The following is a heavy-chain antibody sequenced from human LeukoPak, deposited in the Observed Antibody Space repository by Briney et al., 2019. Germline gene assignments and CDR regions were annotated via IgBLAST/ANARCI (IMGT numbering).Heavy chain of an antibody. J-gene: IGHJ4*02. V-gene: IGHV3-7*01. CDR1: GFTSSGHW. D-gene: IGHD1-14*01. CDR3: TRDRSRAEDD. CDR2: INQGGSDK. Sequence: GGSLRLSCAASGFTSSGHWMTWGRQAPGKGLEWVANINQGGSDKYYVDSVKGRFTISRDNANNLLYLQMNSLRGEDTAVYYCTRDRSRAEDDWGQGTLVTVSS.